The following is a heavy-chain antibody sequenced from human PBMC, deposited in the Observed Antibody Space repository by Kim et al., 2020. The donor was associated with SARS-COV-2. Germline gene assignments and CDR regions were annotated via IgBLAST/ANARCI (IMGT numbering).Heavy chain of an antibody. J-gene: IGHJ4*02. CDR1: GFTFSSYW. V-gene: IGHV3-7*01. CDR2: IKQDGSEK. Sequence: GGSLRLSCAASGFTFSSYWMSWVRQAPGKGLEWVANIKQDGSEKYYVDSVKGRFTISRDNAKNSLYLQMNSLRAEDTAVYYCARGAYSSGWWDSNVDFDYWGQGTLVTVSS. D-gene: IGHD6-19*01. CDR3: ARGAYSSGWWDSNVDFDY.